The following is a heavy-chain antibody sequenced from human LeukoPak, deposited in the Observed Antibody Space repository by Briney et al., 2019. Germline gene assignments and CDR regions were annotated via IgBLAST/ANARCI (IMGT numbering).Heavy chain of an antibody. CDR3: ARRVRGVNDAFDI. Sequence: SETLSLTCNVSGGSISSRNYYWAWIRQSPGKGLEWLGSISYSGNTYYKPSLKSRVTISVDTSKNHFSLKLSSVTAADTAVYYCARRVRGVNDAFDIWGQGTMVTVSS. D-gene: IGHD3-10*01. CDR1: GGSISSRNYY. CDR2: ISYSGNT. V-gene: IGHV4-39*02. J-gene: IGHJ3*02.